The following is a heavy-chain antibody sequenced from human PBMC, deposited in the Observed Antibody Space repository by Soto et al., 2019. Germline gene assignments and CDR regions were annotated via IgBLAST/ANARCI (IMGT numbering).Heavy chain of an antibody. D-gene: IGHD6-6*01. CDR2: IWYDGSNK. CDR3: ARDRRVAARPEPIDY. J-gene: IGHJ4*02. Sequence: GGSLRLSCAASGFTFSSYGMHWVRQAPGKGLEWVAVIWYDGSNKYYADSVKGRFTISRDNSKNTLYLQMNSLRAEDTAVYYCARDRRVAARPEPIDYWGQGTLVTVSS. CDR1: GFTFSSYG. V-gene: IGHV3-33*01.